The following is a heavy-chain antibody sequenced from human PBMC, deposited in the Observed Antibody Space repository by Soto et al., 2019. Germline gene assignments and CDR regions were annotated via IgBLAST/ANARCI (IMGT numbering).Heavy chain of an antibody. J-gene: IGHJ6*02. CDR1: GYSFTSYW. CDR3: ARSWSSSRNYYGMYV. Sequence: PGESLKISCKGSGYSFTSYWIGWVRQMPGKGLEWMGIIYPGDSDTRYSPSFQGQVTISADKSISTAYLQWNSLKASDTAMYYCARSWSSSRNYYGMYVWGQGTKVPVSS. D-gene: IGHD6-13*01. CDR2: IYPGDSDT. V-gene: IGHV5-51*01.